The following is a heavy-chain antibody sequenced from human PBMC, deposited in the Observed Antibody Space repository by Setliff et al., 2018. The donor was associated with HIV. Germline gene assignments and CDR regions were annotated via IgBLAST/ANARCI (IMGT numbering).Heavy chain of an antibody. V-gene: IGHV4-38-2*01. J-gene: IGHJ4*02. CDR3: ARGVWFGELLWGYYFDY. D-gene: IGHD3-10*01. CDR1: GYSISSGYY. CDR2: IYHSGST. Sequence: SETLSLTCAVSGYSISSGYYWGWIRQPPGKGLEWIGSIYHSGSTYYNPSLKSRVTISVDTSKNQFSLKLSSVTAADTAVYYCARGVWFGELLWGYYFDYWGRGTQVTVSS.